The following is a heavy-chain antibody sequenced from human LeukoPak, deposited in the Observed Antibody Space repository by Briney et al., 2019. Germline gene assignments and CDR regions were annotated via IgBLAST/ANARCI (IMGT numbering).Heavy chain of an antibody. J-gene: IGHJ4*02. CDR3: AKAPGYSYGYNY. CDR2: ISGSGGST. CDR1: GFTFSSYA. D-gene: IGHD5-18*01. V-gene: IGHV3-23*01. Sequence: QTGGSLRLSCAASGFTFSSYAMSWVRQAPGKGLEWVSAISGSGGSTYYADSVKGRFTISRDNSKNTLYLQMNSLRAEDTAVYYCAKAPGYSYGYNYWGQGTLVTVSS.